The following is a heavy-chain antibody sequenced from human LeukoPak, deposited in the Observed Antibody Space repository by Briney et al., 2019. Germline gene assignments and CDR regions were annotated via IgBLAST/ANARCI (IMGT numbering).Heavy chain of an antibody. J-gene: IGHJ4*02. Sequence: GGSLRLSCAASGFTFSSYSMNWVRQAPGKGLEWVSSISSSSSYIYYADSVKGRFTISRDNAKNSLYLQMNSLRAEDTAVYYCARTYSSGWFLYYFDYWGQGTLVTVSS. CDR1: GFTFSSYS. D-gene: IGHD6-19*01. V-gene: IGHV3-21*01. CDR3: ARTYSSGWFLYYFDY. CDR2: ISSSSSYI.